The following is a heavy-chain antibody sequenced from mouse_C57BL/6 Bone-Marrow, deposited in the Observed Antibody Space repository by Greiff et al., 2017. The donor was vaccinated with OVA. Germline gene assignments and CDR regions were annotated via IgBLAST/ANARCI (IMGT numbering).Heavy chain of an antibody. D-gene: IGHD2-4*01. Sequence: VQLQQSGPVLVKPGPSVKISCKASGFTFTDYYMHWVKQSHGKSLVWIGLVYPYNGGTSYNQKFKGKATLTVDTSSSTAYMELNSLTSEDSAVYYCARSPMIYYDYAWFAYWGQGTLVTVSA. V-gene: IGHV1-36*01. J-gene: IGHJ3*01. CDR3: ARSPMIYYDYAWFAY. CDR1: GFTFTDYY. CDR2: VYPYNGGT.